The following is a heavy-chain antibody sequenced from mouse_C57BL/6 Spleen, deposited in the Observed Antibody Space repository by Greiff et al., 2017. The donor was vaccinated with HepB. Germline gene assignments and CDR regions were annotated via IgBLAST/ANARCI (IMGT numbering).Heavy chain of an antibody. CDR1: GYSITSGYD. J-gene: IGHJ2*01. V-gene: IGHV3-1*01. D-gene: IGHD4-1*01. Sequence: EVKLVESGPGMVKPSQSLSLTCTVTGYSITSGYDWHWIRHFPGNKLEWMGYISYSGSTNYNPSLKSRIAITHDTSKNHFFLKLNSVTTEDTATYCCSRSAWAYYFDYWGQGTTLTVSS. CDR3: SRSAWAYYFDY. CDR2: ISYSGST.